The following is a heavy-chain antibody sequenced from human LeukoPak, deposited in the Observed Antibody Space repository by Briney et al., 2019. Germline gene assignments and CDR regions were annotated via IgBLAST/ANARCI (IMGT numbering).Heavy chain of an antibody. V-gene: IGHV3-48*02. Sequence: GGSLRLSCAASGFTFSSYSMNWVRQAPGKGLEWASYISSSSSTIYYADSVKGRFTISRDNAKNSLYLQMNSLRDEDTAVYYCARTYYYDSSGYRPDDAFDIWGQGTMVTVSS. D-gene: IGHD3-22*01. J-gene: IGHJ3*02. CDR2: ISSSSSTI. CDR1: GFTFSSYS. CDR3: ARTYYYDSSGYRPDDAFDI.